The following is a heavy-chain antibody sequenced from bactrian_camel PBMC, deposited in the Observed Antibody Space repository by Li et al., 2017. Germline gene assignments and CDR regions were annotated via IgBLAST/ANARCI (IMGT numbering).Heavy chain of an antibody. CDR1: GFTFTGYTFDEYD. Sequence: VQLVESGGGLVQPGGSLRLSCATSGFTFTGYTFDEYDMSWVRQAPGKEREGVAAIDSDGSTSYADSVKGRFTISRDNAKTTLFLEMNSLKPDDTAMYYCATTDRSVDYCTSGHFGTYNYYGQGTQVTVS. D-gene: IGHD7*01. CDR3: ATTDRSVDYCTSGHFGTYNY. J-gene: IGHJ4*01. CDR2: IDSDGST. V-gene: IGHV3S42*01.